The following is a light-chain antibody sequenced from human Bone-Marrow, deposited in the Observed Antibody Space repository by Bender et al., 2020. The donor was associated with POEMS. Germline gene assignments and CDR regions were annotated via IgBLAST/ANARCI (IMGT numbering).Light chain of an antibody. J-gene: IGLJ2*01. CDR1: RSDVGGYNY. CDR3: CSYATSRLMF. CDR2: EVS. Sequence: QSALTQPASVSGSPGQSITISCTGTRSDVGGYNYVSWYQQYPGKAPKLVIYEVSKRPSGVPDRFSGSKSGNTASLTISGLQAEDEADYYCCSYATSRLMFFGGGTKVTVL. V-gene: IGLV2-14*01.